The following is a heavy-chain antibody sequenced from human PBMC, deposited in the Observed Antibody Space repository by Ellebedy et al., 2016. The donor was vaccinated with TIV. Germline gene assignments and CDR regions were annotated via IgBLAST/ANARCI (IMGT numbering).Heavy chain of an antibody. CDR1: GFDVGSNY. V-gene: IGHV3-53*01. J-gene: IGHJ4*02. D-gene: IGHD3/OR15-3a*01. Sequence: GGSLRLSCAVSGFDVGSNYWSWVRQAPGKGLDWVSIIYSAGSTYYADSVKGRFTISRDSSNNTLHLQMTSLRADDTAVYYCARVDLGLAFDHWGRGALITVSS. CDR2: IYSAGST. CDR3: ARVDLGLAFDH.